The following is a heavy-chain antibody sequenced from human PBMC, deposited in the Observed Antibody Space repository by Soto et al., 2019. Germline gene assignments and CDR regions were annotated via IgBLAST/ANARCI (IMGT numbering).Heavy chain of an antibody. CDR3: AKEKSAIGDYYGMDV. CDR2: ISGSGGST. V-gene: IGHV3-23*01. Sequence: GGSLRLSCAASGFTFSSYAMSWVRQAPGKGLEWVSAISGSGGSTYYADSVKGRFTISRDNSKNTLYLQMNSRRAEDTAVYYCAKEKSAIGDYYGMDVWGQGTTVTVSS. J-gene: IGHJ6*02. CDR1: GFTFSSYA.